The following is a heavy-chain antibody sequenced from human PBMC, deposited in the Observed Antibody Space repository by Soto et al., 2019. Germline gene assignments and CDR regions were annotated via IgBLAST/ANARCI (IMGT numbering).Heavy chain of an antibody. CDR2: INHSGST. J-gene: IGHJ4*02. CDR3: ANSVTYYDFWSGYYPVYFDY. D-gene: IGHD3-3*01. CDR1: GGSFSGYY. Sequence: QVQLQQWGAGLLKPSETLSLTCAVYGGSFSGYYWSWIRQPPGKGLEWIGEINHSGSTNYNPSLNSRVTRSVDTSKNQFSLKLSSVTAADTAVYYCANSVTYYDFWSGYYPVYFDYWGQGTLVTVSS. V-gene: IGHV4-34*01.